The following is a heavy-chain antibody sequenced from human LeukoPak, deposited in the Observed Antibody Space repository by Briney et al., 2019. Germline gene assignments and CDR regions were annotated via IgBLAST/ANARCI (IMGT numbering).Heavy chain of an antibody. J-gene: IGHJ4*02. D-gene: IGHD4-17*01. CDR1: GYTFTSYG. V-gene: IGHV1-18*01. Sequence: ASVKVSCKASGYTFTSYGISWVRQAPGQGLEWMGWISAYNGNTNYAQKLQGRVTMTTDTSTSTAYMELRSLRSDDTAVYYCARLKGDCGDYWPTDYWGQGTLVTVSS. CDR2: ISAYNGNT. CDR3: ARLKGDCGDYWPTDY.